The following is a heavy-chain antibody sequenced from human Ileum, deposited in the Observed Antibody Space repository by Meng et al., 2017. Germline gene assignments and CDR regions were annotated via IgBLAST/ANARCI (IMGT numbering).Heavy chain of an antibody. D-gene: IGHD3-22*01. CDR1: GGSIRGGHYF. V-gene: IGHV4-31*03. CDR3: ARGVVTYYDSSTLTWFDP. CDR2: IYHSGVT. J-gene: IGHJ5*02. Sequence: VQLQESRTGLVKPSQTLSLTCTVSGGSIRGGHYFWSWIRQHPEKGLEWIGYIYHSGVTYYSPSLKSRLTISVDTSKNQFSLKLSSVTAADTAIYYCARGVVTYYDSSTLTWFDPWGQGALVTVSS.